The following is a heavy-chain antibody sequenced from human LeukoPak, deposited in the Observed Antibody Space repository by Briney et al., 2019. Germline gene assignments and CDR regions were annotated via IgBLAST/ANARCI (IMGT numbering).Heavy chain of an antibody. CDR2: ISSSSSTI. Sequence: GGSLRLSCAASGFTFSSYSMNWVRQAPGKGLEWVSYISSSSSTIYYADSVKGRFTISRDNAKNSLYLQMNSLRAEDTAVYYCARENRGGNSDYWGQGTLVTVSS. CDR1: GFTFSSYS. J-gene: IGHJ4*02. CDR3: ARENRGGNSDY. V-gene: IGHV3-48*04. D-gene: IGHD4-23*01.